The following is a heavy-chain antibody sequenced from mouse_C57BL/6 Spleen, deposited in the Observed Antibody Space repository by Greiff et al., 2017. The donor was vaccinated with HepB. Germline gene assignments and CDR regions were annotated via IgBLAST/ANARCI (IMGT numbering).Heavy chain of an antibody. CDR3: ARHYEGGFDY. Sequence: EVQLVESGGGLVQPGGSLSLSCAASGFTFTDYYMSWVRQPPGKALEWLGFIRNKANGYKTEYSASVKGRFTISTDNSQSILYLQMNALRAEDSATYYCARHYEGGFDYWGQGTTLTVSS. D-gene: IGHD2-12*01. V-gene: IGHV7-3*01. J-gene: IGHJ2*01. CDR1: GFTFTDYY. CDR2: IRNKANGYKT.